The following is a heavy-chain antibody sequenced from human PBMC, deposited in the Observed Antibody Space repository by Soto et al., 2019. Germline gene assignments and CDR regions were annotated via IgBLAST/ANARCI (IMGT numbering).Heavy chain of an antibody. J-gene: IGHJ4*02. D-gene: IGHD3-9*01. Sequence: EVQVLESGGGLAQPGRSLTLSCAVSGLSFSSYAMTWVRQSPGKGLEWVSSISRSGNSTYSADSVRGRFTISRDNSKNTLYLQMNSLRAEDTAVYYCAKDAKILDWLPTSYYGDFWGQGTLVSVSS. CDR3: AKDAKILDWLPTSYYGDF. V-gene: IGHV3-23*01. CDR2: ISRSGNST. CDR1: GLSFSSYA.